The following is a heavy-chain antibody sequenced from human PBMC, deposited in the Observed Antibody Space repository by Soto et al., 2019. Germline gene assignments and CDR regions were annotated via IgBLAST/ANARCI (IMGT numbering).Heavy chain of an antibody. V-gene: IGHV4-30-2*03. Sequence: PSETLSLTCAVSGGSISSGGYSWSWIRQPPGKGLEWIGYIYHSGSAHYSPSLKSRVTISVDTSKNQFSLKLNSVTAADTAVYYCARRSYDGSGYYYVDSWGQGTLVTVSS. CDR1: GGSISSGGYS. D-gene: IGHD3-22*01. CDR3: ARRSYDGSGYYYVDS. J-gene: IGHJ4*02. CDR2: IYHSGSA.